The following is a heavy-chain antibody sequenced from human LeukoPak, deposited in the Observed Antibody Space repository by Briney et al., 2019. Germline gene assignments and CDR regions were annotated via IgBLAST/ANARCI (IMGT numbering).Heavy chain of an antibody. CDR3: ARENWFDP. J-gene: IGHJ5*02. V-gene: IGHV3-21*01. CDR1: GFTSSSYS. Sequence: GGSLRLSCAASGFTSSSYSMNWVRQAPGKGLEWVSSISSSSSNIYYADSVKGRFTISRDNAKNSLYLQMNSLRAEDTAVYYCARENWFDPWGQGTLVTVSS. CDR2: ISSSSSNI.